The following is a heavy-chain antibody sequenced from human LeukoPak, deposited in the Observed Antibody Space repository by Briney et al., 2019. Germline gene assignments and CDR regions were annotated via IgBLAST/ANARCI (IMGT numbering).Heavy chain of an antibody. CDR1: GGSISSSSYY. V-gene: IGHV4-61*05. D-gene: IGHD3-3*01. CDR2: IYYSGNT. CDR3: ARHLTWSAYHDAFDF. J-gene: IGHJ3*01. Sequence: SETLSLTCTVSGGSISSSSYYWSWIRQPPGKGLEWIGYIYYSGNTNYNPSFKSRVTISVDTSRNQFSLKLTSVTAADTAVYYCARHLTWSAYHDAFDFWGQGTKVTVSS.